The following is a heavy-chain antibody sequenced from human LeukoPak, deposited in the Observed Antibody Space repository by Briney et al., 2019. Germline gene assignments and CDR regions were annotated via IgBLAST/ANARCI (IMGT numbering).Heavy chain of an antibody. CDR3: ARARCDTCGYGS. D-gene: IGHD3-22*01. CDR2: IIPIFGTA. Sequence: SVKVSCKASGGTFSSYAISWVRQAPGQGLEWMGGIIPIFGTANYAQKFQGRVTITTDESTSTAYMELSSLRSEDTAEYYCARARCDTCGYGSWGQGTLVTVSS. CDR1: GGTFSSYA. V-gene: IGHV1-69*05. J-gene: IGHJ5*02.